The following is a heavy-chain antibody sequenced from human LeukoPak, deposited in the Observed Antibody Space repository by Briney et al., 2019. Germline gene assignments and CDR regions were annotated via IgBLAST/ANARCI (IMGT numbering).Heavy chain of an antibody. CDR1: GYTFTGYY. D-gene: IGHD6-13*01. V-gene: IGHV1-2*02. Sequence: ASVKVSCKASGYTFTGYYMHWVRQAPGQGLEWMGWINPNSGGTNYAQKFQGRVTMTRDTSISTAYMELSRLRSDDTAVYYCAREAGIAAADEVLFDPWGQGTLVTVSS. J-gene: IGHJ5*02. CDR3: AREAGIAAADEVLFDP. CDR2: INPNSGGT.